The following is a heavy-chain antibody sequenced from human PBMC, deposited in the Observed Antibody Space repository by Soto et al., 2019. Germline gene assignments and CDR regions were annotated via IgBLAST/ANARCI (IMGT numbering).Heavy chain of an antibody. CDR1: GGTIISYY. D-gene: IGHD4-17*01. CDR3: ARENYGGSMDV. Sequence: PSETLCLSCPVAGGTIISYYWSWIRQPPGKGLEWIGYIYYSGSTNYNPSLKSRVTISVDTSKNQFSLKLSSVTAADTAVYYCARENYGGSMDVWGKGTTVTVSS. CDR2: IYYSGST. J-gene: IGHJ6*03. V-gene: IGHV4-59*01.